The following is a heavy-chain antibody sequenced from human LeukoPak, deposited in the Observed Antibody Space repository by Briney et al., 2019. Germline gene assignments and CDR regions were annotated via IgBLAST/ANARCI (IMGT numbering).Heavy chain of an antibody. CDR3: ARGGGSGYYYPPFY. CDR2: INWNGDST. D-gene: IGHD3-22*01. V-gene: IGHV3-20*04. CDR1: GFTFDDHG. J-gene: IGHJ4*02. Sequence: GSLRLSCAASGFTFDDHGMIWVRQAPGKGLEWVSGINWNGDSTAYADSVKGRFTISRDNAKNSLYLQMNSLRAEDTALYYCARGGGSGYYYPPFYWGQGTLVTVSS.